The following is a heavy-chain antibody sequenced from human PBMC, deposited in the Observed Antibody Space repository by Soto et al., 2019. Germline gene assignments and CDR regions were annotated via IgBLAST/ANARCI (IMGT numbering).Heavy chain of an antibody. Sequence: QVQLVQSGAEVKKPGSSVKVSCKASGGTFSSYSINWVRQAPGQGLEWMGEIIPIFGTANYAQKFQGRVTITADESTSTAYMGLGSPRSEDTAVYYLARDGGRPSGGIDYWGQGTLVTVSS. CDR1: GGTFSSYS. V-gene: IGHV1-69*01. D-gene: IGHD1-26*01. J-gene: IGHJ4*02. CDR2: IIPIFGTA. CDR3: ARDGGRPSGGIDY.